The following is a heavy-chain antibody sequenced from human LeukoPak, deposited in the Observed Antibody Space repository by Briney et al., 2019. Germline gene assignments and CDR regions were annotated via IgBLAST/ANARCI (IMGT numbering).Heavy chain of an antibody. J-gene: IGHJ4*02. V-gene: IGHV3-7*01. Sequence: GGSLRLSCAASGFTFSSYEMNWVRQAPGKGLEWVANIRQDGAEEYYVDSVKGRFTISRDNAKNSLYLQMNSLSAEDTALYYCASHSVAVLPIATFDYWGQGTLVTVSS. CDR1: GFTFSSYE. CDR3: ASHSVAVLPIATFDY. CDR2: IRQDGAEE. D-gene: IGHD2-2*01.